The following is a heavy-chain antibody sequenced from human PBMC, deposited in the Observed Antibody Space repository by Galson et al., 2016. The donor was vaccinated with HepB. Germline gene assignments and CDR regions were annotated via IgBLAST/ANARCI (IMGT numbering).Heavy chain of an antibody. D-gene: IGHD6-6*01. V-gene: IGHV4-34*01. CDR1: GDSIRSSF. Sequence: SETLSLTCTVSGDSIRSSFWSWLRQPPGKGLEWIGEINHSGSTNYNPSLKSRVTISVDTSKNQFSLKLNSVTAADTAVYYCAREDSSSVLFFDYWGQGTLVTVSS. CDR2: INHSGST. J-gene: IGHJ4*02. CDR3: AREDSSSVLFFDY.